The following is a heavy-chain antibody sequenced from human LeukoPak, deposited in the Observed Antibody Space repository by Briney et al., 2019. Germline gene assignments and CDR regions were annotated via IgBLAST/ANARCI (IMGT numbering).Heavy chain of an antibody. CDR2: IYYTGTT. J-gene: IGHJ4*02. CDR1: GGSISGTYY. D-gene: IGHD4-17*01. CDR3: ARHTNPDYGDYVYGY. Sequence: PSETLSLTCTVSGGSISGTYYWSWIRQPPGKGLEWIGYIYYTGTTDSNPSLKSRVTISLDTSKNQFSLNLSSVTAADTAVYYCARHTNPDYGDYVYGYWGQGTLVTVSS. V-gene: IGHV4-59*08.